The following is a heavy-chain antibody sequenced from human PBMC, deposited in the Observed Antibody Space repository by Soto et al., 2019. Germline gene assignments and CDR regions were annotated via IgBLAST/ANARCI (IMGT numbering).Heavy chain of an antibody. Sequence: PEGSLRLSCAASRFAFRNYGMHRVRQAPGKGLEWVALISYDGSKIFYADSVKGRFTISRDNSKNTLFLQMNSLRADDTAVYYCAKEDYYGSASYFAWGQGT. V-gene: IGHV3-30*18. CDR1: RFAFRNYG. J-gene: IGHJ4*03. CDR2: ISYDGSKI. CDR3: AKEDYYGSASYFA. D-gene: IGHD3-10*01.